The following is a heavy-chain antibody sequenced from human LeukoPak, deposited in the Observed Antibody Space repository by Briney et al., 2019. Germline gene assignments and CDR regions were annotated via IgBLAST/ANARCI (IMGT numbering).Heavy chain of an antibody. CDR3: ARARLSTMIVVVITKKAFDI. D-gene: IGHD3-22*01. V-gene: IGHV1-2*02. J-gene: IGHJ3*02. CDR1: GYTFTGYY. CDR2: INPNSGGT. Sequence: ASVTVSFKASGYTFTGYYMHWVRQAPGQGLEWMGWINPNSGGTNYAQKFQGRVTMTRDTSISTAYMELSRLRSDDTAVYYCARARLSTMIVVVITKKAFDIWGQGTMVTVSS.